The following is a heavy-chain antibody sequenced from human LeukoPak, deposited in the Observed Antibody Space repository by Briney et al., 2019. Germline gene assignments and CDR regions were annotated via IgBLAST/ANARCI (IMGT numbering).Heavy chain of an antibody. CDR2: INPSGGST. D-gene: IGHD3-9*01. V-gene: IGHV1-46*01. CDR1: GYTFTSYY. J-gene: IGHJ4*02. Sequence: ASVKVSCKASGYTFTSYYMHWVRQAPGQGLEWMGIINPSGGSTSYAQKFQGRVTMTRDTSTSTVYMELSSLRSEDTAVYYCARGRERYYDILTGYSRRYYFDYWGQGTLVTVSS. CDR3: ARGRERYYDILTGYSRRYYFDY.